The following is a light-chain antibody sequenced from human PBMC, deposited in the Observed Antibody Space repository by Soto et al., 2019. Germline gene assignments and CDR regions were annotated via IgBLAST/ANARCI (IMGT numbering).Light chain of an antibody. V-gene: IGKV1-5*03. J-gene: IGKJ2*01. CDR2: KAS. Sequence: DIQMTQSPSTLSASVGERVTITCRARQSVSSWLAWYQQKPGKAPKLLIFKASSLETGVPSRFRVSGAGTELTRTISCLQPDDFTTYYCQKYKIYLPGVSFGQWTRLENK. CDR1: QSVSSW. CDR3: QKYKIYLPGVS.